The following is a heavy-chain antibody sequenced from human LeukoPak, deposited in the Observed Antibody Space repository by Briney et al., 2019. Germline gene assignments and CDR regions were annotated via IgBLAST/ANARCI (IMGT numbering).Heavy chain of an antibody. D-gene: IGHD6-13*01. CDR1: GYTYINFA. CDR2: INAGNGNT. Sequence: ASVKVSCKASGYTYINFAINWGRQAPGQRPEWMGWINAGNGNTKYSQKFQGRVTITRDTSASTAYMELSGLTSEDTAVYYCARGPRAAADDYWGQGTLVTVSS. J-gene: IGHJ4*02. CDR3: ARGPRAAADDY. V-gene: IGHV1-3*01.